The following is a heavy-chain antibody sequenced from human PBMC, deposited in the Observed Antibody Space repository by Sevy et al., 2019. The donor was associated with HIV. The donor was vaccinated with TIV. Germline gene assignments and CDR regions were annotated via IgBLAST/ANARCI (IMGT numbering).Heavy chain of an antibody. Sequence: GGSLRLSCASSGPDFSSNSMHWVRQAPGKGLEWVSSISRSSTHIYYAESVRGRFIISRENAKNTLDLQMNRLRAEDSAMYYGERGGGVTVNHYYQVGMDVWGQGTTVTVSS. D-gene: IGHD2-21*02. CDR1: GPDFSSNS. CDR3: ERGGGVTVNHYYQVGMDV. J-gene: IGHJ6*02. V-gene: IGHV3-21*01. CDR2: ISRSSTHI.